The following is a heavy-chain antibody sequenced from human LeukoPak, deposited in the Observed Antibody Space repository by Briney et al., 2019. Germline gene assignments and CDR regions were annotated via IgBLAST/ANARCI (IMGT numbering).Heavy chain of an antibody. V-gene: IGHV1-2*02. Sequence: ASVKVSCKASGDTFIDYYIHWVRQAPGQGLEWIGWIDPNSGGPHYTQKSQGRVTMTRDTSISTAYMELSGLTSDDTAVYYCARRLSTWSEGWFDPWGQGTLVTVSS. D-gene: IGHD6-13*01. CDR2: IDPNSGGP. CDR1: GDTFIDYY. J-gene: IGHJ5*02. CDR3: ARRLSTWSEGWFDP.